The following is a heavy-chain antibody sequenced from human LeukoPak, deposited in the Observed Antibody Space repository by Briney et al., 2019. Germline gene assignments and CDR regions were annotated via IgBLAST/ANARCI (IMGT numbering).Heavy chain of an antibody. CDR1: GFTFSSYG. CDR3: ARVGSGWSLDV. V-gene: IGHV3-33*01. Sequence: TGGSLRLSCAASGFTFSSYGMHWVRQAPGKGLEWVAVIWYDGSNKYYADSVKGRFTISRDNAKNSLYLQMNSLRAEDTAVYYCARVGSGWSLDVWGQGTTVTVSS. D-gene: IGHD6-19*01. J-gene: IGHJ6*02. CDR2: IWYDGSNK.